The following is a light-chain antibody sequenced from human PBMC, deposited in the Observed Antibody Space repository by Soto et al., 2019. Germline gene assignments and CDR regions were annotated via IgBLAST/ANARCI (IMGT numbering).Light chain of an antibody. CDR3: QQYNSYSWT. J-gene: IGKJ1*01. Sequence: DIQMTQSPSTLSASVGDRFPITCRASQSISSWLAWYQQKPGKAPKLLIYDASSLESGVPSRFSGSGSGTEFTLTISSLQPDDFATYYCQQYNSYSWTVGQGTKVDIK. CDR2: DAS. V-gene: IGKV1-5*01. CDR1: QSISSW.